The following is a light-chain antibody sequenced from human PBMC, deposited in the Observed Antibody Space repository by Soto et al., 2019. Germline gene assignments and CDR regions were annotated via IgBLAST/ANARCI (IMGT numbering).Light chain of an antibody. CDR3: CSYTSSSTLV. CDR1: SSDVGGYNY. Sequence: QSALTQPPSASGSPGQSVTISCTGTSSDVGGYNYVSWCQQYPGKAPKLIIYEVTKRPSEVPDRFSGSKSGNTASLTVSGLQAEDEADYFCCSYTSSSTLVFGTGTKVTVL. V-gene: IGLV2-8*01. CDR2: EVT. J-gene: IGLJ1*01.